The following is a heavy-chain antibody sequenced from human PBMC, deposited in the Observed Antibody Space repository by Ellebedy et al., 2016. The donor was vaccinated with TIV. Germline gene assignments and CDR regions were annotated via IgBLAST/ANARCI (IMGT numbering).Heavy chain of an antibody. D-gene: IGHD2-21*02. CDR1: GYTFTGYY. CDR2: INPNSGGT. V-gene: IGHV1-2*02. Sequence: AASVKVSCKASGYTFTGYYMHWVRQAPGQGLEWMGWINPNSGGTNYAQKFQGRVTMTRDTSISTAYMELSRLRSDDTAVYYCAREVRDAYCGGDCYSEHYYGMDVWGQGTTVTVSS. CDR3: AREVRDAYCGGDCYSEHYYGMDV. J-gene: IGHJ6*02.